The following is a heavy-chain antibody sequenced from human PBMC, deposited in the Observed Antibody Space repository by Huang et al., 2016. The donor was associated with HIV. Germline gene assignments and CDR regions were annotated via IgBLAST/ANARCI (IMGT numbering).Heavy chain of an antibody. V-gene: IGHV1-69*13. Sequence: QVQLVQSGAEVKKPGSSVKVFCKVSGGTFNNAISWVRQAPGQGLEWMGGSIPIFGTPNYGRKFQGRVTITADESTSIAYMELSSLRSEDTAVYYCARGAPDLDSHLDHWGQGTLVTVSS. CDR2: SIPIFGTP. CDR3: ARGAPDLDSHLDH. J-gene: IGHJ4*02. D-gene: IGHD3-3*01. CDR1: GGTFNNA.